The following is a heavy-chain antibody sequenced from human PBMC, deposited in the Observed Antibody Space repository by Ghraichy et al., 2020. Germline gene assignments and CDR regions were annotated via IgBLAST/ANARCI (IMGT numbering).Heavy chain of an antibody. D-gene: IGHD3-16*01. CDR3: ARAGGGGWFDP. J-gene: IGHJ5*02. CDR1: GFTFTTYW. V-gene: IGHV3-7*01. CDR2: IKQDGNEK. Sequence: GGSLRLSCVASGFTFTTYWMSWVRQAPGKGLEWVANIKQDGNEKYYVDSVNGRFTVSRDNAKNSLYLQMNSLRADDTAVYYCARAGGGGWFDPWGQGTLVTVSS.